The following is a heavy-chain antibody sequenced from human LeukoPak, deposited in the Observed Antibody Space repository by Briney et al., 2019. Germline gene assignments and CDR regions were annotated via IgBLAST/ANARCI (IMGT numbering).Heavy chain of an antibody. D-gene: IGHD6-13*01. CDR2: ISSSSSYI. J-gene: IGHJ4*02. Sequence: AGGSLRLSCAASGFTFSSYWMSWVRQAPGKGLEWVSSISSSSSYIYYADSVKGRFTISRDNAKNSLYLQMNSLRAEDTAVYYCARAFGEQQLVYFDYWGQGTLVTVSS. CDR1: GFTFSSYW. CDR3: ARAFGEQQLVYFDY. V-gene: IGHV3-21*01.